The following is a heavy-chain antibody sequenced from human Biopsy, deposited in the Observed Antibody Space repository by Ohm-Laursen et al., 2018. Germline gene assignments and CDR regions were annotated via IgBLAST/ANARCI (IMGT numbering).Heavy chain of an antibody. CDR2: INCKTGAT. Sequence: SVKVSCKASSYTFTDYNIHWMRQAPGQGLEWLGYINCKTGATNYAQKFQGRLTMTTDTSTSTAYMELRSLRSDDTAVYYCARDRPSVSTYGVDWGQGTLVTVSS. J-gene: IGHJ4*02. CDR3: ARDRPSVSTYGVD. CDR1: SYTFTDYN. V-gene: IGHV1-2*02. D-gene: IGHD3-3*01.